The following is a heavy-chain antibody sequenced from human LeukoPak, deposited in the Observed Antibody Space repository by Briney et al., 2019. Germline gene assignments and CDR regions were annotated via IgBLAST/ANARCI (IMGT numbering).Heavy chain of an antibody. CDR3: ARVYYDFWSGYYTGIDY. J-gene: IGHJ4*02. D-gene: IGHD3-3*01. CDR2: INPRGGST. Sequence: ASVKVSCKASGYTFTSYYMHWVRQAPGQGLEWMGIINPRGGSTSYAQKFQGRVTMTRDTSTSTVYMELSRLRSDDTAVYYCARVYYDFWSGYYTGIDYWGQGTLVTVSS. CDR1: GYTFTSYY. V-gene: IGHV1-46*01.